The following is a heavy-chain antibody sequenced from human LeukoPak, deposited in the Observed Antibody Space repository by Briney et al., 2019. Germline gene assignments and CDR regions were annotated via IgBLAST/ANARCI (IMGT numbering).Heavy chain of an antibody. CDR2: INPSGGST. Sequence: ASVKVSCKASGYTFTSYYMHWVRQAPGQGLEWMGIINPSGGSTSYAQKFQGRVTMTRDMSTSTVYMELSSLRSEDTAVYYCAREAAAGAFDIWGQGTMVTVSS. J-gene: IGHJ3*02. CDR1: GYTFTSYY. D-gene: IGHD6-13*01. CDR3: AREAAAGAFDI. V-gene: IGHV1-46*01.